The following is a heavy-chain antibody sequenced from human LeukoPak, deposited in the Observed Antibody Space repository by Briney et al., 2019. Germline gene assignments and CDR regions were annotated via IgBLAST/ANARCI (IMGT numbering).Heavy chain of an antibody. Sequence: GASVKVSCEASGYTFTSYYMHWVRQAPGQGLEWMGIINPSGGSTSYAQKFQGRVTMTRDTSTSTVYMELSSLRSEDTAVYYCARDHLAVGYFDYWGQGTLVTVSS. D-gene: IGHD6-19*01. CDR3: ARDHLAVGYFDY. J-gene: IGHJ4*02. V-gene: IGHV1-46*01. CDR1: GYTFTSYY. CDR2: INPSGGST.